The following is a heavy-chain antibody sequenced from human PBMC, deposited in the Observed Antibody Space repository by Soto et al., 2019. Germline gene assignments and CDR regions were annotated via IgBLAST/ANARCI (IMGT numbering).Heavy chain of an antibody. CDR3: ARGLILWFGELSRRGGYYYYMDV. Sequence: QVQLQQWGAGLLKPSETLSLTCAVYGGSFSGYQWTWIRQTPGKGLEWIGEINDSGNINYNPSHKSRVTIVVDTAKKQISLKLSSVTAADTAVYYCARGLILWFGELSRRGGYYYYMDVWGKGTTVTVSS. CDR2: INDSGNI. V-gene: IGHV4-34*01. J-gene: IGHJ6*03. D-gene: IGHD3-10*01. CDR1: GGSFSGYQ.